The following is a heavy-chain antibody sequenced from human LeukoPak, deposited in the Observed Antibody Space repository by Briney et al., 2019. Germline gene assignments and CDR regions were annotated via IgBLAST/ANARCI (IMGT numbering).Heavy chain of an antibody. J-gene: IGHJ4*02. CDR3: ARHDKGFDY. V-gene: IGHV4-59*08. CDR1: SGSISSYY. D-gene: IGHD3-22*01. CDR2: IYSSGTI. Sequence: SETLSLTCTVSSGSISSYYWSWIRQPPGKGLEWLGYIYSSGTINFNPSLKSRLTMSVNTSKNQFSLKLSSVTAADTAVYYCARHDKGFDYWGQGTLVTVSA.